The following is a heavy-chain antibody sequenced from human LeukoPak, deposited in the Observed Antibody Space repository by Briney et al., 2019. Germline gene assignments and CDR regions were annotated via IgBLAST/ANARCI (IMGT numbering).Heavy chain of an antibody. CDR2: IYSSGST. CDR3: AREVSARDGSLGRPFDY. CDR1: GGSTTDYF. Sequence: SETLSLTCTVSGGSTTDYFWSWIRQPAGKGLEWIGRIYSSGSTNYNASLKNRVTMSVDTSKNQFSLKLSSVTAADTAVYYCAREVSARDGSLGRPFDYWGQGTLVTVSS. D-gene: IGHD5-24*01. V-gene: IGHV4-4*07. J-gene: IGHJ4*02.